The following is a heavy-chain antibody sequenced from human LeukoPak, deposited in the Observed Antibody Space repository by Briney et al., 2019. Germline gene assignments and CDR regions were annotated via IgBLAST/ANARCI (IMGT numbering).Heavy chain of an antibody. CDR3: ARGDGKDNWFDP. J-gene: IGHJ5*02. Sequence: GSLRLSCAASGFTVSSNYMSWVRQAPGKGLEWVSVIYSGGSTCYADSVKGRFTISRDNSKNTLYLQMNSLRAEDTAVYYCARGDGKDNWFDPWGQGTLVTVSS. V-gene: IGHV3-53*01. D-gene: IGHD2-21*02. CDR1: GFTVSSNY. CDR2: IYSGGST.